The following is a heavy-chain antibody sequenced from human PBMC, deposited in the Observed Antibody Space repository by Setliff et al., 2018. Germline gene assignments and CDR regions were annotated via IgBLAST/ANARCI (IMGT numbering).Heavy chain of an antibody. V-gene: IGHV1-8*02. J-gene: IGHJ4*02. CDR3: ARVTYCGGDCYSFDY. D-gene: IGHD2-21*01. CDR2: INPKRGYT. CDR1: GYTFTNYD. Sequence: ASVKVSCKASGYTFTNYDINWVRQAPGQGLEWMGWINPKRGYTGYVQKFQGRVSMTTNTSTSTAYVESRSLRSDDTAVYFCARVTYCGGDCYSFDYWGQGTLVTVSS.